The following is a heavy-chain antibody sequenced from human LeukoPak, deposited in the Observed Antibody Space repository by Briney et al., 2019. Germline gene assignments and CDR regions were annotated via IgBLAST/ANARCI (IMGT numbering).Heavy chain of an antibody. CDR3: ARDLRYYYGSGSYPFGY. Sequence: GRSLRLSCAASGFTFDVYAMLWVRQAPGEGLECVAGISLYSGNIGYADSVKGRFHIYRDNAKNSLYLQMNSLRAEDTAVYYCARDLRYYYGSGSYPFGYWAQGTLVTVSS. V-gene: IGHV3-9*01. D-gene: IGHD3-10*01. CDR1: GFTFDVYA. J-gene: IGHJ4*02. CDR2: ISLYSGNI.